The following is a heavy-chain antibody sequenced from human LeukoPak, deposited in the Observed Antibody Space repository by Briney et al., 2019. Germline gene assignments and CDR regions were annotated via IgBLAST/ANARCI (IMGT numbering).Heavy chain of an antibody. J-gene: IGHJ6*02. CDR2: IGGSGSDT. Sequence: PGGSLRLPCAASGFSFDNYAMSWVRQTPGKGLEWVSAIGGSGSDTSYTDSVKGRFTISRDNSKSTLYLQMNSLRAEDTAVYHCAKTLRDLEWLTGELDVWGQGTAVTVS. CDR1: GFSFDNYA. CDR3: AKTLRDLEWLTGELDV. D-gene: IGHD3-3*01. V-gene: IGHV3-23*01.